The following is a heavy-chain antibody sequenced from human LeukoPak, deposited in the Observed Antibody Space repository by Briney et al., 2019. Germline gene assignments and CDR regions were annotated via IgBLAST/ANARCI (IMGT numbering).Heavy chain of an antibody. V-gene: IGHV1-18*01. CDR2: ISAYNGNT. Sequence: ASVKVSCKASGYTFSSYGISWVRRAPGQGLEWMGWISAYNGNTNYAQKLQGRVTMTTDTSTSTAYMELRSLRSDDTAVYYCARDYRHNWFDPWGQGTLVTVSS. CDR1: GYTFSSYG. CDR3: ARDYRHNWFDP. J-gene: IGHJ5*02.